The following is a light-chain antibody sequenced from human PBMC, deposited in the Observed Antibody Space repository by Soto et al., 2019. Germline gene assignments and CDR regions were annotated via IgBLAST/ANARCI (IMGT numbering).Light chain of an antibody. J-gene: IGLJ3*02. CDR2: GDT. CDR3: QSYDKSLSAWL. V-gene: IGLV1-40*01. Sequence: QSVLTQPPSVSGAPGQRVTISCTGTSSNIGARFDVHWYQQFPGTAPKLLIYGDTNRPSGVPDRFSGSKSGTSASLAITGLQAEDEADYYCQSYDKSLSAWLFGGGTQLTVL. CDR1: SSNIGARFD.